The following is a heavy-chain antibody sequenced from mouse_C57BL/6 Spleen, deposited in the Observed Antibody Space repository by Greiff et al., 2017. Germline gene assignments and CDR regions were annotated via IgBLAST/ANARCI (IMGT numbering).Heavy chain of an antibody. CDR1: GYAFTNYL. CDR3: ARIRPFAY. J-gene: IGHJ3*01. Sequence: VQLQQSGAELVRPGTSVKVSCKASGYAFTNYLIEWVKQRPGRGLEWIGVINPGSGGTDYNEKFKGKATLTADKSSSTAYMQLSSLTSEDSAVYFCARIRPFAYWGQGTLVTVSA. V-gene: IGHV1-54*01. CDR2: INPGSGGT.